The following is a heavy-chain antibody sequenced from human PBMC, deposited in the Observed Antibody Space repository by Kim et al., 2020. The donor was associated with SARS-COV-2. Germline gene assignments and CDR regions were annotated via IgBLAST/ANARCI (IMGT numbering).Heavy chain of an antibody. CDR1: GFTFSSYS. Sequence: GGSLRLSCAASGFTFSSYSMNWVRQAPGKGLEWVSSISSSSSYIYYADSVKGRFTISRDNAKNSLYLQMNSLRAEDTAVYYCARDPRGDNSGCDYWGQGTLVTVSS. CDR3: ARDPRGDNSGCDY. J-gene: IGHJ4*02. V-gene: IGHV3-21*01. CDR2: ISSSSSYI. D-gene: IGHD6-19*01.